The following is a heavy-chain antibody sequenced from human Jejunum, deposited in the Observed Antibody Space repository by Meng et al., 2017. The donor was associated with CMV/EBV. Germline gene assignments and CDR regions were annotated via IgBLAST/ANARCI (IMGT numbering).Heavy chain of an antibody. CDR3: ARGEGYCTNGACSPGY. CDR1: RYTFTGYY. J-gene: IGHJ4*02. V-gene: IGHV1-2*04. Sequence: QVQRLPSRAYVKQPGASGNVSCNASRYTFTGYYMHWVRQAPGQGLEWMGRININSGGTNYAQKFQGWITMTRDTSISTAYMELSRLRSDDTAVYYCARGEGYCTNGACSPGYWGQGSLVTVSS. CDR2: ININSGGT. D-gene: IGHD2-8*01.